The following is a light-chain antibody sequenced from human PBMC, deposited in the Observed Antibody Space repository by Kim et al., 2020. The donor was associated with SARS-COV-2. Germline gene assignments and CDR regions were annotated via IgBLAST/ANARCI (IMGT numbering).Light chain of an antibody. Sequence: GQSFTLSCTGTSGDVGGYTYVPWYQQHPGKAPNLMIYDVTTRPSGFSTRFSGSKSGNTASLTISGLQAEDEADYYCSSYTSSSTLVFGGGTQLTVL. CDR3: SSYTSSSTLV. J-gene: IGLJ2*01. CDR1: SGDVGGYTY. CDR2: DVT. V-gene: IGLV2-14*03.